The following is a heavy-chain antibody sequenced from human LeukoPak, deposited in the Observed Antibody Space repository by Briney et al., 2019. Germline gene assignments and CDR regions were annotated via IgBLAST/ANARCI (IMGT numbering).Heavy chain of an antibody. D-gene: IGHD3-22*01. V-gene: IGHV1-18*01. CDR1: GYTFTSYG. CDR2: ISAYNGNT. Sequence: GASVKVSCKASGYTFTSYGISWVRQAPGQGLEWMGWISAYNGNTNYAQKLQGRVTMTTDTSTGTAYMELRSLRSDDTAVYYCARDLVSAFNYYDSSGYYAAEYFQHWGQGTLVTVSS. CDR3: ARDLVSAFNYYDSSGYYAAEYFQH. J-gene: IGHJ1*01.